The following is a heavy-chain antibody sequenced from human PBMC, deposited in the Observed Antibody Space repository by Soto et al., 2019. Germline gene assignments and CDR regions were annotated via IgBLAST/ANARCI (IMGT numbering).Heavy chain of an antibody. CDR2: IIPILGIA. Sequence: GASVKVSCKASGGTFRSYTISWVRQAPGQGVELMGRIIPILGIANYAQKFQGRVTITADKSTSSAYMELSSLTSEDTAVYYCARDKVVPAAYYFDYWGQETLVTVSS. J-gene: IGHJ4*02. CDR3: ARDKVVPAAYYFDY. CDR1: GGTFRSYT. V-gene: IGHV1-69*04. D-gene: IGHD2-2*01.